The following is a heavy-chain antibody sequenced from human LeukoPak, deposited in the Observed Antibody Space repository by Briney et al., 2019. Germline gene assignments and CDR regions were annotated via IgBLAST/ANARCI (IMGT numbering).Heavy chain of an antibody. D-gene: IGHD1-26*01. V-gene: IGHV3-23*01. CDR2: ISGTAFST. CDR1: GFTFSSYG. CDR3: ARSGRGGAFDI. J-gene: IGHJ3*02. Sequence: GGSLRLSCAASGFTFSSYGMSWVRQAPGKGLEWVSIISGTAFSTYYADSVKGRFTISGDNAKNTLYLQMNRLRAEDTAVYYCARSGRGGAFDIWGQGTMVTVSS.